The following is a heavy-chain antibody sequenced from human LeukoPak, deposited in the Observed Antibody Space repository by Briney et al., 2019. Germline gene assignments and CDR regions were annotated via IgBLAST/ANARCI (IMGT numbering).Heavy chain of an antibody. Sequence: ASVKVSCKASGYTFTSYDLNWVRQATGQGLEWMGWMNPNSGNTGYAQKFQGRVTMTRNTSISTAYMELSSLRSEDTAVYYCALVCATYNSFDIWGQGTMVTVSS. CDR3: ALVCATYNSFDI. CDR1: GYTFTSYD. V-gene: IGHV1-8*01. J-gene: IGHJ3*02. CDR2: MNPNSGNT. D-gene: IGHD1-26*01.